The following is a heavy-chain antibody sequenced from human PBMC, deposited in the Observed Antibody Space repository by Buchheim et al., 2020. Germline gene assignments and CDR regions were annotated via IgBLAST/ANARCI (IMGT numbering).Heavy chain of an antibody. D-gene: IGHD3-3*02. Sequence: DVQLLQSGGGLVQPGGSLRLSCAASGFSFSTNAMSWVRQAPGRGLEWVSGIGGDGRSHYADSVQGRFTISRDSSKDTLYLQMNGLRVEDTATYYCAKDLHFWSAMDYWGQGAL. CDR1: GFSFSTNA. V-gene: IGHV3-23*01. CDR2: IGGDGRS. CDR3: AKDLHFWSAMDY. J-gene: IGHJ4*02.